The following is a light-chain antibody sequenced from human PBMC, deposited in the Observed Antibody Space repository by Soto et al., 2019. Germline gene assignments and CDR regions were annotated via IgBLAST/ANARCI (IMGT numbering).Light chain of an antibody. V-gene: IGKV4-1*01. CDR2: WAS. CDR1: QSILHSSNNKIC. J-gene: IGKJ1*01. Sequence: EIVLTQSPDSLALSLGERATINCKSSQSILHSSNNKICLAWYQQKPGQPPKVLIYWASNRESGVPDLFSGCGSGTDFTLTISSLQAEDVAVYYCQQYYSIPWTFGPGTKVDIK. CDR3: QQYYSIPWT.